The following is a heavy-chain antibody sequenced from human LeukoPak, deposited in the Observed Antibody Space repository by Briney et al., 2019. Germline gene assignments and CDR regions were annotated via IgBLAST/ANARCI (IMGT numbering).Heavy chain of an antibody. Sequence: SQTLSLTFAISGDSVSSDSAAWNWLRQSPSRGLEWLGRTYYRSKWYNEYAVSVKSRITINPDTSKNQFSLQLNSVTPEDTALYYCARAQAYSGRIFDYWGQGTLVTVSS. CDR1: GDSVSSDSAA. V-gene: IGHV6-1*01. CDR3: ARAQAYSGRIFDY. D-gene: IGHD1-26*01. CDR2: TYYRSKWYN. J-gene: IGHJ4*02.